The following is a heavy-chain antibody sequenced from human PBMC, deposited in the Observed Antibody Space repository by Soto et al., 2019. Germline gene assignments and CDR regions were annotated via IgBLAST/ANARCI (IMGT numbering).Heavy chain of an antibody. D-gene: IGHD2-2*01. J-gene: IGHJ4*02. CDR2: ISGDGRTT. CDR1: GFTFSSHW. V-gene: IGHV3-74*01. Sequence: PGGSLRLSCAASGFTFSSHWMNWVRQGPGKGLVWVSRISGDGRTTSHADSVKGRFTISRDNAKNTLYLQMNSLRVEDTAVYYCARVVPNCSSSSCYFDFWGQGILVTVSS. CDR3: ARVVPNCSSSSCYFDF.